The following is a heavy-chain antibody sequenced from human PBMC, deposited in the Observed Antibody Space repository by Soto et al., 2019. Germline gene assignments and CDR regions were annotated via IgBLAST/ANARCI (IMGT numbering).Heavy chain of an antibody. D-gene: IGHD2-2*01. Sequence: EVQLLESGGGLVQPGGSLRLSCAASGFTFSSYAMSWVRQAPGKGLEWVSAISGSGGSTYYADSVKGRFTISRDNSKNTLYLQMNSLRAEDTAVYYYAKGTNLGYCSSTSCAHQYYYYYGMDVWGQGTTVTVSS. CDR3: AKGTNLGYCSSTSCAHQYYYYYGMDV. V-gene: IGHV3-23*01. CDR1: GFTFSSYA. CDR2: ISGSGGST. J-gene: IGHJ6*02.